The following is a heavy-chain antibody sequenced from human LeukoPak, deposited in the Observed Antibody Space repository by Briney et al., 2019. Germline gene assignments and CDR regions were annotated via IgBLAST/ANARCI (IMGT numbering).Heavy chain of an antibody. CDR2: IVTAGDT. V-gene: IGHV3-13*01. CDR1: GFTFSSYD. J-gene: IGHJ4*02. CDR3: ARALSGSYTDY. Sequence: GGSLRLSCAASGFTFSSYDMHWVRQATGKGLEWVSAIVTAGDTYYPGSVKGRFTISRENAKNSLYLQMNSLRAGDTAVYYCARALSGSYTDYWGQGTLVTVSS. D-gene: IGHD1-26*01.